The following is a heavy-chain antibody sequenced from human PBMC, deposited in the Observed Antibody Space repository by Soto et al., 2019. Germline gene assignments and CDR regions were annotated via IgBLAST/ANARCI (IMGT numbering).Heavy chain of an antibody. J-gene: IGHJ3*02. CDR1: GFTLSSNG. CDR3: ANIPYSWNGADAFDI. Sequence: QVQLVESGGGVVQPGRSLRLSCAASGFTLSSNGMHWVRQAPGKGLEWVAVISYDGSNKYYADSVKGRFTISRDNSKNTLYLQMNSLRAEDTAVYYCANIPYSWNGADAFDIWGQGTLVTVSS. D-gene: IGHD1-1*01. CDR2: ISYDGSNK. V-gene: IGHV3-30*18.